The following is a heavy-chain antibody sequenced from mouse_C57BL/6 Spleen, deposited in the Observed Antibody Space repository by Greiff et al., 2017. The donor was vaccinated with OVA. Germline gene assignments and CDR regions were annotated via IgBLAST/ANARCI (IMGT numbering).Heavy chain of an antibody. J-gene: IGHJ3*01. CDR3: ARPYYSNYLLAY. D-gene: IGHD2-5*01. CDR2: IDPSDSYT. V-gene: IGHV1-69*01. CDR1: GYTFTSYW. Sequence: VQLQQPGAELVMPGASVKLSCKASGYTFTSYWMHWVKQRPGQGLEWIGEIDPSDSYTNYNQKFKGKSTLTVDKSSSTAYMQLSSLTSEDSAVYYCARPYYSNYLLAYWGQGTLVTVSA.